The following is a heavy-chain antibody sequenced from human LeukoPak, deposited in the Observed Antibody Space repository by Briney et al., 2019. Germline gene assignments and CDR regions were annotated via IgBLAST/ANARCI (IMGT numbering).Heavy chain of an antibody. CDR1: GFTFSRYW. CDR2: IKQDGSEK. CDR3: ARGKDWYDY. V-gene: IGHV3-7*03. Sequence: GGSLRLSCAASGFTFSRYWMSWVRQAPGKGLEWVANIKQDGSEKYYVDSVKGRFTISRDNAKNPLYLQMNSLRAEDTAVYYCARGKDWYDYWGQGTLVTVSS. J-gene: IGHJ4*02. D-gene: IGHD3-9*01.